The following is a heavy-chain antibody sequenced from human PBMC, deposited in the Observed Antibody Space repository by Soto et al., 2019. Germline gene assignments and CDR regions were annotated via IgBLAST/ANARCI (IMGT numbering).Heavy chain of an antibody. CDR3: ARGVWFGELFPDDPRFDY. CDR1: GYTFTSYY. V-gene: IGHV1-46*03. Sequence: QVQLVQSGAEVKKPGASVKVSCKASGYTFTSYYMHWVRQAPGQGLEWIGIINPSGGSTSYAQKLQSRVTMTMDTSMSTVYMELSSLRSEDTAVYYCARGVWFGELFPDDPRFDYWGQGTLVNVSS. D-gene: IGHD3-10*01. J-gene: IGHJ4*02. CDR2: INPSGGST.